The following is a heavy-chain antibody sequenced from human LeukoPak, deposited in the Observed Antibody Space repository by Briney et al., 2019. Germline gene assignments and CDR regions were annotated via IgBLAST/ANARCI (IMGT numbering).Heavy chain of an antibody. Sequence: SETLSLTCAVSGGSISTYYWTWIRQPPGKGLEWIGYVDYSGSTNSNPPLKSRVTLSVDSSRNQFSLKVNSVTAADTAVYYCARVGSYCFDLWGRGTLVTVSS. D-gene: IGHD1-26*01. CDR1: GGSISTYY. V-gene: IGHV4-59*01. CDR3: ARVGSYCFDL. J-gene: IGHJ2*01. CDR2: VDYSGST.